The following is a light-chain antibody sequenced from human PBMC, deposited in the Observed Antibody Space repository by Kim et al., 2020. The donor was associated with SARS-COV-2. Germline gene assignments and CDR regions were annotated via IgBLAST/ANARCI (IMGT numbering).Light chain of an antibody. J-gene: IGKJ4*01. Sequence: ASGGDRVTMTCRASQGISSWLAWYQQKPGKAPKLLIYVASSLQSGVPSRFSGSGSGTDFTLTINSLEPEDSATYYCQQAQSYPLTFGGGTKVDIK. CDR3: QQAQSYPLT. CDR1: QGISSW. V-gene: IGKV1D-12*01. CDR2: VAS.